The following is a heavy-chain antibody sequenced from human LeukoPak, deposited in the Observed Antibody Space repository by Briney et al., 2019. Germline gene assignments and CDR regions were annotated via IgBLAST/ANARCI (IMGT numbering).Heavy chain of an antibody. CDR1: GGXLSSGY. CDR3: ATARDGDYWYFDL. V-gene: IGHV4-59*12. J-gene: IGHJ2*01. D-gene: IGHD2-21*01. CDR2: IHHSGTT. Sequence: SETLSLTCSVSGGXLSSGYWGWMRQSPGRGLEWFGYIHHSGTTKYNTSLKSRVTISVDTSKNQFSLKLSSVTAADTGVYYCATARDGDYWYFDLWGRGTLVTVSS.